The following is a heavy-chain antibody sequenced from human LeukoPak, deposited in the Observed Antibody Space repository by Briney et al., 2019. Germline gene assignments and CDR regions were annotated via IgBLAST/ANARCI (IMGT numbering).Heavy chain of an antibody. Sequence: PGGSLRLSCAASGFTFSSYGMHWVRQAPGKGLEWVAVIWYDGSNKYCADSVKGRFTISRDNSKNTLYLQMNSLRAEDTAVYYCAKIEGYDFWSGYYTGILDAFDIWGQGTMVTVSS. CDR2: IWYDGSNK. V-gene: IGHV3-33*06. J-gene: IGHJ3*02. D-gene: IGHD3-3*01. CDR1: GFTFSSYG. CDR3: AKIEGYDFWSGYYTGILDAFDI.